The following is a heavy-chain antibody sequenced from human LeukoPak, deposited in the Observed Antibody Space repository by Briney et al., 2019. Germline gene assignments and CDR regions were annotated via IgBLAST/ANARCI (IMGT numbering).Heavy chain of an antibody. Sequence: ASVKVSCKASGYTFTGYYIHWVRQAPGQGLEWMGWINPNSDDTSFAQRFQGRVTMTRDTSISTAYMELSRPRSDDTAVYYCARANVLTGYYILDHWGQGTLVTVSS. D-gene: IGHD3-9*01. V-gene: IGHV1-2*02. J-gene: IGHJ4*02. CDR1: GYTFTGYY. CDR3: ARANVLTGYYILDH. CDR2: INPNSDDT.